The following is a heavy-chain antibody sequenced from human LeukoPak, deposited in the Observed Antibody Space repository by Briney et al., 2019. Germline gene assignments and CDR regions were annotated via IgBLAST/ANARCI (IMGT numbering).Heavy chain of an antibody. CDR1: GYSISSGYY. V-gene: IGHV4-38-2*02. Sequence: SETLSLTCTVSGYSISSGYYWGWIRQPPGKGLEWIANIYHSGNTYYNPSLKSRVTISVDTSRNQFSLKLSSVTAADTAVYYCALQPARRLSWFDPWGQGTLVTVSS. CDR2: IYHSGNT. J-gene: IGHJ5*02. D-gene: IGHD2-2*01. CDR3: ALQPARRLSWFDP.